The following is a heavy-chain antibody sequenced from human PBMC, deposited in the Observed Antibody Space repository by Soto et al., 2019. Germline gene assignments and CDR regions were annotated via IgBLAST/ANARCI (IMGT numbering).Heavy chain of an antibody. CDR1: GGSISSYY. Sequence: PSETLSLTCTVSGGSISSYYWSWIRQPPGKGLEWIGYIYYSGSTNYNPSLKSRVTISVDTSKNQFSLKLSSVTAADTAVYYFARAVGNYDILTGYYWYYFDYWGQGTLVTVSS. J-gene: IGHJ4*02. CDR3: ARAVGNYDILTGYYWYYFDY. D-gene: IGHD3-9*01. CDR2: IYYSGST. V-gene: IGHV4-59*01.